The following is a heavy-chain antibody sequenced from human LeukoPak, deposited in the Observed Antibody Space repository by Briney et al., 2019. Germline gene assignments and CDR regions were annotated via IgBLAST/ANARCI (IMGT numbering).Heavy chain of an antibody. CDR2: INPNSRGT. CDR1: GYTFTGYY. D-gene: IGHD5-18*01. V-gene: IGHV1-2*02. Sequence: ASVKVSCKASGYTFTGYYMHWVRQAPGQGLEWMGWINPNSRGTNYAQPFQGRVTMTRDTSISTAYMELSSLRSDGTAVYYCARDVEDTAMVPTLAYWGEGALVTVSS. CDR3: ARDVEDTAMVPTLAY. J-gene: IGHJ4*02.